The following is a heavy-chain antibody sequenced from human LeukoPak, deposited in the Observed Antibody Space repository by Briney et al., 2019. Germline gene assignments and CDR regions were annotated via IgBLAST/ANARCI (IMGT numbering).Heavy chain of an antibody. J-gene: IGHJ6*03. Sequence: SETLSLTCAVYGGSFSGYYWSWIRQPPGKGLEWIGEINHSGSTNYNPSLKSRVTISVDTSKNQFSLKLSSVTAADTAVYYCARGLGSGWVYYYYYYYMDVWGKGTTVTVSS. CDR3: ARGLGSGWVYYYYYYYMDV. CDR1: GGSFSGYY. CDR2: INHSGST. V-gene: IGHV4-34*01. D-gene: IGHD6-19*01.